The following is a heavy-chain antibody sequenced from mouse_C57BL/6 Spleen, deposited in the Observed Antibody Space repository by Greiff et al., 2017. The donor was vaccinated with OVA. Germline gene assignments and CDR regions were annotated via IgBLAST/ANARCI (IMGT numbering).Heavy chain of an antibody. CDR2: ISDGGSYT. Sequence: EVQVVESGGGLVKPGGSLKLSCAASGFTFSSYAMSWVRQTPEKRLEWVATISDGGSYTYYPDNVKGRFTISRDNAKNNLYLQMSHLKSEDTAMYYCAREEKLAFFDYWGQGTTLTVSS. CDR1: GFTFSSYA. J-gene: IGHJ2*01. D-gene: IGHD4-1*01. V-gene: IGHV5-4*01. CDR3: AREEKLAFFDY.